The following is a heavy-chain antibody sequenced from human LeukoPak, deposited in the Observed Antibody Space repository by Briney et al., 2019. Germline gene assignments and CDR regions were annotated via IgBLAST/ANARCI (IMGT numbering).Heavy chain of an antibody. D-gene: IGHD3-22*01. CDR1: GGSISSYY. V-gene: IGHV4-4*07. J-gene: IGHJ3*02. CDR2: IYTSGST. CDR3: ARSGIKMIVVVNGAFDI. Sequence: SETLSLTCTVSGGSISSYYWSWIRPPAGKGLEWIGRIYTSGSTNYNPSLKSRVTMSVDTSKNQFSLKLSSVTAADTAVYYCARSGIKMIVVVNGAFDIWGQGTMVTVSS.